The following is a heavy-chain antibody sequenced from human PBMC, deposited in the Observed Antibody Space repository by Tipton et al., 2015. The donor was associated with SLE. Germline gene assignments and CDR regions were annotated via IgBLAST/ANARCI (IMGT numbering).Heavy chain of an antibody. D-gene: IGHD3-9*01. CDR1: GYSISSGYY. V-gene: IGHV4-38-2*01. J-gene: IGHJ6*04. Sequence: TLSLTCAVSGYSISSGYYWGWIRHPPGKGLEWIGFIYHSGSTYYNPSLKSRVTISVDTSKNQFSLKLSSVTAADTAVYYCARGNFLTGYWMDVWGKGTTVTVSS. CDR2: IYHSGST. CDR3: ARGNFLTGYWMDV.